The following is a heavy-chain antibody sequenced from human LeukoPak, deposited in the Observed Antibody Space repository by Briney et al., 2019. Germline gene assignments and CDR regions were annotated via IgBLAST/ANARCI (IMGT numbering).Heavy chain of an antibody. Sequence: TGGSLRLSCASSGFAFSDYEMNWVRQAPGKGLEWVSYISSSGSIIYYADSVKGRFTISRDNAKRSLFLQMNSLRVEDTAVYYCARTMWGFDYWGQGTTVTVSS. V-gene: IGHV3-48*03. CDR3: ARTMWGFDY. J-gene: IGHJ4*03. CDR2: ISSSGSII. D-gene: IGHD7-27*01. CDR1: GFAFSDYE.